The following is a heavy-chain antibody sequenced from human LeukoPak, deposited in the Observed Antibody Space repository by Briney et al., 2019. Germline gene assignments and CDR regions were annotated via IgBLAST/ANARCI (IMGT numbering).Heavy chain of an antibody. Sequence: SVKVSCKGSGGTFSSYAISWVRQAPGQGLEWMGSIIPIFGTANYAQKFQGRVTITTDESTSTAYMELSSLRSEDTAVYYCARDPPDSYSSGWYYFDYWGQGTLVTVSS. CDR3: ARDPPDSYSSGWYYFDY. J-gene: IGHJ4*02. D-gene: IGHD6-19*01. V-gene: IGHV1-69*05. CDR1: GGTFSSYA. CDR2: IIPIFGTA.